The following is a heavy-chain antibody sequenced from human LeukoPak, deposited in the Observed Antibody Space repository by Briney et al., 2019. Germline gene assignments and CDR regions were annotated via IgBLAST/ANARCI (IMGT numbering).Heavy chain of an antibody. CDR2: FKIKADGGTT. V-gene: IGHV3-15*01. D-gene: IGHD1-1*01. CDR3: ARDSKLERRRYYYYYMDV. Sequence: PGGSLRLSCAASVTFSNAWMNWVRQAPGKGLEWVGHFKIKADGGTTDYAAPVKDRFTISRDDSQNTLYLQMNSLRAEDTAVYYCARDSKLERRRYYYYYMDVWGKGTTVTVSS. J-gene: IGHJ6*03. CDR1: VTFSNAW.